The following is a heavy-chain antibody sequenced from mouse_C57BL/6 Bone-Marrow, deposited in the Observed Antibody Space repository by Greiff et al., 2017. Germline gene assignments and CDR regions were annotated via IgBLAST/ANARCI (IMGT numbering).Heavy chain of an antibody. V-gene: IGHV1-9*01. J-gene: IGHJ2*01. CDR3: ALSRLDGYFDY. D-gene: IGHD3-2*02. Sequence: QVQLQQSGAELMKPGASVKLSCKATGYTFTGYWIEWVKQRPGHGLAWIGEILPGSGSTNYNEKVKGKATFTADKSSNTAYMQLLSLTTEDSAICYSALSRLDGYFDYWGQGTTLTVSS. CDR1: GYTFTGYW. CDR2: ILPGSGST.